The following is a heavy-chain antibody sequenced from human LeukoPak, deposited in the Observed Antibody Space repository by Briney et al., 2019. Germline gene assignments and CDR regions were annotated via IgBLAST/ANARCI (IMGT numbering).Heavy chain of an antibody. CDR1: GFTFSSYG. D-gene: IGHD3-9*01. CDR3: AKDPLLRYFDWLLGNWFDP. J-gene: IGHJ5*02. V-gene: IGHV3-23*01. Sequence: GVLRLSCAASGFTFSSYGMSWVRQAPGKGLEWVSAISGSGGSTYYADSVKGRFTISRDNSKNTLYLQMNSLRAEDTAVYYCAKDPLLRYFDWLLGNWFDPWGQGTLVTVSS. CDR2: ISGSGGST.